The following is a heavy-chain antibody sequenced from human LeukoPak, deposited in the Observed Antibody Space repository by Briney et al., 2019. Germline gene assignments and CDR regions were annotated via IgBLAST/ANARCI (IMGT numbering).Heavy chain of an antibody. V-gene: IGHV3-23*01. D-gene: IGHD3-10*01. CDR3: GKAYYYGLGSYEVPWFDP. J-gene: IGHJ5*02. CDR1: GFAFGSEA. Sequence: GGSLRLSCAVSGFAFGSEAMSWVRQSPARGLEWVASISPGGGTTYYADYVKGRFTISRDNSKNSLFVQMNSLRAEDTAVYFCGKAYYYGLGSYEVPWFDPWGQGTLVTVSS. CDR2: ISPGGGTT.